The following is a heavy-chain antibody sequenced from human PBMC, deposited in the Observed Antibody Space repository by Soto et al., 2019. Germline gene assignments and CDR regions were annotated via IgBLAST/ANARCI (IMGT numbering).Heavy chain of an antibody. D-gene: IGHD3-22*01. CDR2: IQYSGDT. CDR1: GGSVGSGAYY. CDR3: ARHDYSDRAFDL. J-gene: IGHJ3*01. Sequence: TLSLTCIVSGGSVGSGAYYWSWIRQPPGNALEWIGYIQYSGDTNYNSSLKSRVTISVDMSRNRFSLKLTSVTAADTAFYYCARHDYSDRAFDLWGQGTMVTVSS. V-gene: IGHV4-61*08.